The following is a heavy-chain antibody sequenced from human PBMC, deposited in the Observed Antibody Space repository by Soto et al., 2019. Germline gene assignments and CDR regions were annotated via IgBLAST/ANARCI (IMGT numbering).Heavy chain of an antibody. V-gene: IGHV1-69*13. CDR1: GGTFSSYA. CDR3: ARDSCGGSCYDYYYGMDV. CDR2: IIPIFGTA. Sequence: SVKLSCKASGGTFSSYAISWVRQAPGQGLEWMGGIIPIFGTANYAQKFQGRVTITADESTSTAYMELSSLRSEDTAVYYCARDSCGGSCYDYYYGMDVWGQGTTVTVSS. D-gene: IGHD2-15*01. J-gene: IGHJ6*02.